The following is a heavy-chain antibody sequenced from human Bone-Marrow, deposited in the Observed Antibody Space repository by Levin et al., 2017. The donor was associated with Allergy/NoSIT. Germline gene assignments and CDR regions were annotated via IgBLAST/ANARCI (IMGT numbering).Heavy chain of an antibody. CDR2: INRDGSST. V-gene: IGHV3-74*01. J-gene: IGHJ3*02. CDR1: GFTFSSYW. CDR3: ARDVGYCSSTCTLNDAFDT. Sequence: PGGSLRLSCAASGFTFSSYWMHWVRQAPGKGLVWVSRINRDGSSTSYADSVKGRFTISRDNAKNTLYLQMNSLRAEDTAVYHCARDVGYCSSTCTLNDAFDTWGQRTMVTGSS. D-gene: IGHD2-2*01.